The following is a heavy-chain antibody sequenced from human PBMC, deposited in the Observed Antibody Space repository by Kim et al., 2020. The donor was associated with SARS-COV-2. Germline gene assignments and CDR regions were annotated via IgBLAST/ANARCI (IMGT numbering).Heavy chain of an antibody. CDR3: AKMGYSSGWYSLYYYGMDV. V-gene: IGHV3-30*18. J-gene: IGHJ6*02. D-gene: IGHD6-19*01. CDR1: GFTFSSYG. Sequence: GGSLRLSCAASGFTFSSYGMHWVRQAPGKGLEWVAAISYDGSNKYYADSVKGRFTISRDNSKNTLYLQMNSLRAEDTAVYYCAKMGYSSGWYSLYYYGMDVWGQGTTVTVSS. CDR2: ISYDGSNK.